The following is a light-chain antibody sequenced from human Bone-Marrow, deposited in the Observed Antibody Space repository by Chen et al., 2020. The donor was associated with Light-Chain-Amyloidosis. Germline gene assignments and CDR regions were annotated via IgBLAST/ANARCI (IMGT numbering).Light chain of an antibody. Sequence: EIVLTQSPGTLSLSPGEGANLSCRASQTISSNYLTWYQQKFGQAPRLLIYASSSMATGIPDRFTGSGSGTDFTLTINRLEPEDFAMYYCQQYGTSPLTFGGGTKVEIK. CDR2: ASS. J-gene: IGKJ4*01. CDR1: QTISSNY. V-gene: IGKV3-20*01. CDR3: QQYGTSPLT.